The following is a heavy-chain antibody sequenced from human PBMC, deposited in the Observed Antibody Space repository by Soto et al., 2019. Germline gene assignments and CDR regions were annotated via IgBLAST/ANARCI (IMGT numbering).Heavy chain of an antibody. CDR2: INKNSGST. J-gene: IGHJ4*02. CDR1: GFTFGESG. V-gene: IGHV3-20*04. CDR3: VRGYYGGPLDY. D-gene: IGHD2-21*01. Sequence: GGSLRLSCAASGFTFGESGLSCVRQAPGKGLEWVSGINKNSGSTGYADSVKGRFSISRDNAKNSLYLQMNSLRAEDTALYYCVRGYYGGPLDYWGQGSLVTVSS.